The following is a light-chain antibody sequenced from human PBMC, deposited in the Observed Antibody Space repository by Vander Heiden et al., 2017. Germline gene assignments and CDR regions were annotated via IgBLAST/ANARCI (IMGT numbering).Light chain of an antibody. V-gene: IGLV1-44*01. CDR1: SSNIGSNT. CDR3: SACEDIPNCRV. J-gene: IGLJ3*02. Sequence: SVLTQPPPTSGTPGQRVTTPCSGRSSNIGSNTLNWYQHLPGTAPTLLMYSYSQRPSAVPVRVTGSKSGTSASLAIIVLQSEDEADYYCSACEDIPNCRVFGGGTKLTVL. CDR2: SYS.